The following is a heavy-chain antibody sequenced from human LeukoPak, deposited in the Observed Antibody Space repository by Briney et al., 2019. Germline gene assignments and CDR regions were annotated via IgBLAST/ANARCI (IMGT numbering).Heavy chain of an antibody. D-gene: IGHD4-11*01. CDR2: SYHSGST. CDR3: ARNRSLTTTPGFDH. V-gene: IGHV4-38-2*01. CDR1: GYSIRSGDY. Sequence: PSETLSLTCAVSGYSIRSGDYWGWIRQSPGKGLEWIGSSYHSGSTHYNPSLKSRVTISVDTSKNQFSLILSSVTAADTAVYYCARNRSLTTTPGFDHWGQGTLVTVSS. J-gene: IGHJ4*02.